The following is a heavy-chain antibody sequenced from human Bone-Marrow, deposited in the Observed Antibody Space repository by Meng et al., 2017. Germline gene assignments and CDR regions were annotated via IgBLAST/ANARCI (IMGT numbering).Heavy chain of an antibody. CDR1: DFNFKTFP. CDR3: ATLGGLSSSWYIDY. J-gene: IGHJ4*01. V-gene: IGHV3-23*02. Sequence: GGSLRLSCVGSDFNFKTFPMSWVRLAPGKGLEWVSSITAGGENTYYGDSVQGHFTVSRDNSENTVYLQMNSLRAEDTAVYYCATLGGLSSSWYIDYWGQGTLVTVSS. CDR2: ITAGGENT. D-gene: IGHD6-13*01.